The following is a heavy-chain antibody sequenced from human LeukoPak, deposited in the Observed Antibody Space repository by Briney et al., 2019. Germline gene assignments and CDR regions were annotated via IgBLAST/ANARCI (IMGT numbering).Heavy chain of an antibody. CDR2: IHPRSGET. D-gene: IGHD3-10*01. Sequence: ASVKVSCKASGYTFTSYAMHWVRQAPGQGLEWMGWIHPRSGETNYAYKFRGRVTMTRDTSISTTYMDLGSLGSDDTAVYYCARDGEYGTGSYYRGCFDYWGQGTLVTVSS. J-gene: IGHJ4*02. CDR3: ARDGEYGTGSYYRGCFDY. CDR1: GYTFTSYA. V-gene: IGHV1-2*02.